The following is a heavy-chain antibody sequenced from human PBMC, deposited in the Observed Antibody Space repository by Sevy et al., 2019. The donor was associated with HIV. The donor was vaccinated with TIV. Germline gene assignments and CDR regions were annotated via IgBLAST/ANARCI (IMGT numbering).Heavy chain of an antibody. Sequence: ASVKVSCKCSGFSFIDYGFSWVRQAPGQGLEWMAWISVYNGNTNYAQKFQGRVAVTVDSNTKTAYMELKSLRSDATAVYYCARATRDGYNPRPFDSWGQGTLVTVSS. D-gene: IGHD6-25*01. V-gene: IGHV1-18*01. CDR3: ARATRDGYNPRPFDS. CDR2: ISVYNGNT. CDR1: GFSFIDYG. J-gene: IGHJ4*02.